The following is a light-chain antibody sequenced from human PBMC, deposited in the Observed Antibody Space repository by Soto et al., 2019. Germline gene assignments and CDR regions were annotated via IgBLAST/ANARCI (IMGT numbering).Light chain of an antibody. CDR2: LGS. V-gene: IGKV2-28*01. J-gene: IGKJ1*01. Sequence: DIVMTQSPLSLPVTPGEPASISCRSSQSLLDSDGYNYLDWYLQKSGQSPQLLIYLGSNRASGVPDGFSGSGSGTDFTLKISRVEAEDVGIYYCVQALQNPPTFGQGTKVEIK. CDR1: QSLLDSDGYNY. CDR3: VQALQNPPT.